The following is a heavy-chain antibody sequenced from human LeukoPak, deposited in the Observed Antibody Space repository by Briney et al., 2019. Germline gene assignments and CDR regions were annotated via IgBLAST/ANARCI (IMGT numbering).Heavy chain of an antibody. CDR3: ATNPQGMATTHAFDI. CDR1: GGSISSSSYY. CDR2: IYYSGST. Sequence: SETLSLTCTVSGGSISSSSYYWGWIRRPPGKGLEWIGRIYYSGSTYYNPSLKSRVTISVDTSKNQFSLKLSSVTAADTAVYYCATNPQGMATTHAFDIWGQGTMVTVSS. J-gene: IGHJ3*02. D-gene: IGHD5-24*01. V-gene: IGHV4-39*01.